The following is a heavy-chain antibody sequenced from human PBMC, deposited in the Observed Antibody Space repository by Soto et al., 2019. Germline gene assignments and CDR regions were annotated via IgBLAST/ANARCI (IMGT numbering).Heavy chain of an antibody. CDR3: ESITAKVPHFAY. D-gene: IGHD5-18*01. CDR2: IYYSGST. Sequence: SETLSLTCTVSGGSISSSSYYWGWIRQPPGKGLEWIGSIYYSGSTYYNPSLKSRVTISVDTSKNQFSLKLSSVTAEDTAVYYCESITAKVPHFAYRGQGTLVTVTS. V-gene: IGHV4-39*01. CDR1: GGSISSSSYY. J-gene: IGHJ4*02.